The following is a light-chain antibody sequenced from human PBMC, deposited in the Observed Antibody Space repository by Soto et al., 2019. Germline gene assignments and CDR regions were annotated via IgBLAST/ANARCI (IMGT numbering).Light chain of an antibody. CDR3: AAWDDNLNGPV. CDR1: NSNIGSNI. J-gene: IGLJ3*02. Sequence: QSVLTQPPSASGTPGQRVTISCSGSNSNIGSNIVNWYQQLPGSAPKLLIHSNDQRPSGVPDRFSGSKSGTSASLAISGLQSEDEADYYCAAWDDNLNGPVLGGGTKLTVL. CDR2: SND. V-gene: IGLV1-44*01.